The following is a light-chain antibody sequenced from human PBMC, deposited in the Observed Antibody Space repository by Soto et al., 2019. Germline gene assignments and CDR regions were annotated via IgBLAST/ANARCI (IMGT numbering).Light chain of an antibody. CDR2: LNSDGSH. V-gene: IGLV4-69*01. J-gene: IGLJ3*02. CDR3: QTWGTGIWV. Sequence: QSVLTQSPSASASLGASVKFTCTLSSGHSSYAIAWHQQQPEKGPRYLMKLNSDGSHSKGDGIPDRFSGSSSGAERYLTISSLQSEDEADYYCQTWGTGIWVFGGGTKRTVL. CDR1: SGHSSYA.